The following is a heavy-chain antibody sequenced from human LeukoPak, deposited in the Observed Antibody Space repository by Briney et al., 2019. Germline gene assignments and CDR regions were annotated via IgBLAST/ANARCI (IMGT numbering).Heavy chain of an antibody. CDR1: GGTFSSYA. Sequence: SVKVSCKDSGGTFSSYAISWVRQAPGQGLEWMGGIIPIFGTANYAQKFQGRVTITTDESTSTAYMELSSLRSEDTAVYYCARAYSSGYLSSSWNAPFDPWGQGTLVTVSS. CDR2: IIPIFGTA. J-gene: IGHJ5*02. D-gene: IGHD6-13*01. CDR3: ARAYSSGYLSSSWNAPFDP. V-gene: IGHV1-69*05.